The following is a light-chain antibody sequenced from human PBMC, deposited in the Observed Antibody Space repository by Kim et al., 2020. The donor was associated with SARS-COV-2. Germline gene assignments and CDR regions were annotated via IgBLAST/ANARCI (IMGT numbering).Light chain of an antibody. CDR1: QSVSSNY. J-gene: IGKJ1*01. CDR3: QQYASSRA. CDR2: GAS. Sequence: IVLTQSPGTLSLSPGESATLSCRASQSVSSNYLAWYQQKPGQAPRHLVYGASSRATGIPDRFSGSGSGTDFSLTISRLEPEDFAVYYCQQYASSRAFGQGAQVDIK. V-gene: IGKV3-20*01.